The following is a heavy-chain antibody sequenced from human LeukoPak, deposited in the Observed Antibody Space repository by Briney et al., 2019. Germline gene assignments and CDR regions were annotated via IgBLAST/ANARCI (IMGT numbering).Heavy chain of an antibody. Sequence: SRPLSLPCTFSVGSIGSGGYYWSWIRQPAGEGLGWIGYIYHSGSTYYNPSLKSRVTISVDTSKNHFSLKLSSVTAADPAVYHCASKIGYRSSTSGYEVASSAFDIWREGKMVTVSS. CDR2: IYHSGST. D-gene: IGHD2-2*01. V-gene: IGHV4-30-2*01. J-gene: IGHJ3*02. CDR3: ASKIGYRSSTSGYEVASSAFDI. CDR1: VGSIGSGGYY.